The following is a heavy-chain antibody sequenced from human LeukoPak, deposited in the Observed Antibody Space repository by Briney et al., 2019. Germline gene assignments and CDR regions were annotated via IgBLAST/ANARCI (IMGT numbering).Heavy chain of an antibody. Sequence: SGGSLRLSCAASGFTFVDYGMSWVRQAPGKGLEWVSGINWNGGSTGYADSVKGRFTISRDNAKNSLYLQMNSLRAEDTALYYCARHGYCSGGSCYSFGYWGQGTLVTVSS. J-gene: IGHJ4*02. V-gene: IGHV3-20*04. CDR2: INWNGGST. CDR3: ARHGYCSGGSCYSFGY. D-gene: IGHD2-15*01. CDR1: GFTFVDYG.